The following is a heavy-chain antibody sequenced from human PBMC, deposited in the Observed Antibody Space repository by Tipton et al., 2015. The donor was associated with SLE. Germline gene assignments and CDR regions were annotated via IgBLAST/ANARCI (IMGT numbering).Heavy chain of an antibody. Sequence: TLSLTCTVSGDSISSSSYFWGWTRQPPGKGLEWIGSVYNTASANYNPSLKSRVTISLDTSKNQFSLRLSSVTAADTAVYYCASGVYFFDFWGQGALVTVSS. CDR2: VYNTASA. V-gene: IGHV4-39*07. J-gene: IGHJ4*02. CDR3: ASGVYFFDF. D-gene: IGHD3-10*01. CDR1: GDSISSSSYF.